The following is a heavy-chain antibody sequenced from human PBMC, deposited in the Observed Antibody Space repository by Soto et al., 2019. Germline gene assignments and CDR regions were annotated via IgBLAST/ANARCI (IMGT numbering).Heavy chain of an antibody. Sequence: EVQLVESGGVVVQPGGSLRLSCAASGFKFDDYTMHWVRQAPEKGLEWVSLIGWDGGRTEYTDSVKGRFTISRDNSKISLYLQMNSLRAEDTALYYCARDIDILSGYPDNWGQGTLVTVSS. CDR3: ARDIDILSGYPDN. CDR1: GFKFDDYT. CDR2: IGWDGGRT. J-gene: IGHJ4*02. D-gene: IGHD3-9*01. V-gene: IGHV3-43*01.